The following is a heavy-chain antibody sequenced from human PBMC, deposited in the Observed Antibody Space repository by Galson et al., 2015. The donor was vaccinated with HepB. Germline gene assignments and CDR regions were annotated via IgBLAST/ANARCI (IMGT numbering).Heavy chain of an antibody. CDR1: GYTFSNYA. J-gene: IGHJ4*02. Sequence: SVKVSCKASGYTFSNYAMNWVRQAPGQGLEWMGWINTNIGNPTYAQGFTGRFVFSLDTSVSTAYLEISSLKAEDTAVYYCARGFYGSGSKSYYGSNWGQGTLVTVSS. CDR3: ARGFYGSGSKSYYGSN. CDR2: INTNIGNP. V-gene: IGHV7-4-1*02. D-gene: IGHD3-10*01.